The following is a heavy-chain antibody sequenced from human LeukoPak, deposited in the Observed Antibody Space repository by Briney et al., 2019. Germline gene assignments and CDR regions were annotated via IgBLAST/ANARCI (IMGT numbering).Heavy chain of an antibody. CDR3: AKGSGYDFWSGNTNFDY. J-gene: IGHJ4*02. CDR1: GFTFSSYG. D-gene: IGHD3-3*01. Sequence: GGSLRLSCAASGFTFSSYGMHWVRQAPGKGLEGVAVISFDGSNKYYADSLKGRFTISRDNSKNTLYLQMDSLRAEDTAVYYRAKGSGYDFWSGNTNFDYWGQGTLVTVSS. V-gene: IGHV3-30*18. CDR2: ISFDGSNK.